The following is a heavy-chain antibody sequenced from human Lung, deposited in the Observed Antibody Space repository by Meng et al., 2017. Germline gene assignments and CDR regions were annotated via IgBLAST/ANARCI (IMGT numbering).Heavy chain of an antibody. CDR2: ISYHGSSK. CDR3: ARARSSGYYTTTVFTDY. V-gene: IGHV3-30*04. CDR1: GSTFSTYA. D-gene: IGHD3-22*01. Sequence: GGSLRLSCAASGSTFSTYAMYWARQAPGKGLEWVAVISYHGSSKYYADSVKGRFPISRDNSKNTLYLQMDSLRPEDTAVYYCARARSSGYYTTTVFTDYWGQGTLVTVSS. J-gene: IGHJ4*02.